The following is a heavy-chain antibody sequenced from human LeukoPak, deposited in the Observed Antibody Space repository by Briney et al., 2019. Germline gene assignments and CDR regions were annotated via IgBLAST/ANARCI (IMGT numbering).Heavy chain of an antibody. V-gene: IGHV3-74*01. CDR1: GFTFSSYW. CDR2: INSDGSST. J-gene: IGHJ6*02. CDR3: ARAPGYYGMDV. Sequence: PGGSLRLSCAASGFTFSSYWMHWVRQAPVKGLVWVSRINSDGSSTSYADSVKGRFTISRDNAKNTLYLQMNSLRAEDTAVYYCARAPGYYGMDVWGQGTTVTVSS.